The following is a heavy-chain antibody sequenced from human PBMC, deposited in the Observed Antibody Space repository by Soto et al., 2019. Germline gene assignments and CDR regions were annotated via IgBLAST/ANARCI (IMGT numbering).Heavy chain of an antibody. D-gene: IGHD1-26*01. CDR1: GFTFSSYG. CDR2: ISYDGSNK. V-gene: IGHV3-30*18. CDR3: AKAPYSGSSFFDY. J-gene: IGHJ4*02. Sequence: RRLSCAASGFTFSSYGMHWVRQAPGKGLEWVAVISYDGSNKYYADSVKGRFTISRDNSKNTLYLQMNSLRAEDTAVYYCAKAPYSGSSFFDYRGQGTLVTVSS.